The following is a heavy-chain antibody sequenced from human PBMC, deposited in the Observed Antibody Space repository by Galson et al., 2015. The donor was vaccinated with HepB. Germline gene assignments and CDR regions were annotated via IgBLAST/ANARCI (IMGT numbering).Heavy chain of an antibody. CDR1: GFTFSDYY. V-gene: IGHV3-11*06. D-gene: IGHD6-19*01. CDR2: ISSSSSYT. J-gene: IGHJ4*02. Sequence: SLRLSCAASGFTFSDYYMSWIRQAPGKGLEWVSYISSSSSYTNYADSVKGRFTVSRDNAKNSLYLQMNSLRAEDTAVYYCAKERAKGSGSKPLDYWGQGTLVTVSS. CDR3: AKERAKGSGSKPLDY.